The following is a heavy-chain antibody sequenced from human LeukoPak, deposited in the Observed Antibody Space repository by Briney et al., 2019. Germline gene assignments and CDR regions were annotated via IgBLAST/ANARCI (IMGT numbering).Heavy chain of an antibody. J-gene: IGHJ4*02. Sequence: GASVKVSCKASGYTFTAYYLHWVRQAPGQGLEWMGWISPNSGGTNYAQKFQGSVTMTRDTSISTAYMELSSLRSDDTAVYYCASAGVVPPAPFDYWGQGTLVTVSS. CDR1: GYTFTAYY. CDR3: ASAGVVPPAPFDY. V-gene: IGHV1-2*02. D-gene: IGHD3-16*01. CDR2: ISPNSGGT.